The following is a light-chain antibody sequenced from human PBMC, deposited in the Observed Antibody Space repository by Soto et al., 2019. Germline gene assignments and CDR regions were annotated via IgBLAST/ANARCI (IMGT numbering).Light chain of an antibody. CDR2: AAS. Sequence: DIQMTQSPSSLSASVGDRVTITCRASQSISSYLNWYQQKPGKAPKLLIYAASSLQSRVPSRFSGSGSGTDFTLTIRSLQHEDFATYYCQQSYTTLTFGPGTKLDIK. CDR1: QSISSY. J-gene: IGKJ3*01. CDR3: QQSYTTLT. V-gene: IGKV1-39*01.